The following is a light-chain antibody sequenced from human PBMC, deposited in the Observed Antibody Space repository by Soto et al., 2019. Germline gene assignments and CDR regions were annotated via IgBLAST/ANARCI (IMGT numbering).Light chain of an antibody. V-gene: IGKV1-5*03. CDR2: KAS. J-gene: IGKJ1*01. CDR1: QSISSW. Sequence: QMYLSLSTVSATVGDRVTITCRASQSISSWLAWYQQKPGKTPKLLIYKASTLKSGVPSRFSGSGSGTEFTLTISSLQPDDFATYYCQHYNSYSEAFGQVSKVAIK. CDR3: QHYNSYSEA.